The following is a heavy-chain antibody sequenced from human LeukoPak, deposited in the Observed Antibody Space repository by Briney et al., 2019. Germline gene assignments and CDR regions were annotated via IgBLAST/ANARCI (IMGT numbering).Heavy chain of an antibody. J-gene: IGHJ4*02. D-gene: IGHD6-6*01. CDR1: GFPLTFA. V-gene: IGHV3-23*01. Sequence: GGSLRLSCAASGFPLTFAMSWVRQAPGKGLEWVSTISGSGGDTYYAESVKGRFTISRDNSKDALYLQMDSLRAEDTAVYYCAKQSTARSLGEGGRGTLVTVSS. CDR2: ISGSGGDT. CDR3: AKQSTARSLGE.